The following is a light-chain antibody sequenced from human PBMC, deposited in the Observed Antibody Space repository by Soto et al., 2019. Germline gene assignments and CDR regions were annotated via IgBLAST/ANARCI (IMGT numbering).Light chain of an antibody. CDR1: SENSSYI. CDR2: LEGSGSY. CDR3: ETWDSNTRV. J-gene: IGLJ3*02. Sequence: QLVLTQSSSASASLGSSVKLTCTLSSENSSYIIAWHQQQPGKAPRYLMKLEGSGSYNKGSGVPDRFSGSSSGADRYLTISNLQFEDEADYYCETWDSNTRVFGGGTKLTVL. V-gene: IGLV4-60*02.